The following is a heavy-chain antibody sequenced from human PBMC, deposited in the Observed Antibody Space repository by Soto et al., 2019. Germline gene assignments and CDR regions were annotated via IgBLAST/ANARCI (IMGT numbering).Heavy chain of an antibody. J-gene: IGHJ6*02. CDR3: AKDNGPSQWEHYALDV. Sequence: GGSLRLSCAASGFTFSSYGMHWVRQAPGKGLEWVAVISYDGSNKYYADSVKGRFTISRDNSKNTLYLQMNSLRAEDTAVYYCAKDNGPSQWEHYALDVRGQGSTVTVSS. V-gene: IGHV3-30*18. CDR1: GFTFSSYG. CDR2: ISYDGSNK. D-gene: IGHD1-26*01.